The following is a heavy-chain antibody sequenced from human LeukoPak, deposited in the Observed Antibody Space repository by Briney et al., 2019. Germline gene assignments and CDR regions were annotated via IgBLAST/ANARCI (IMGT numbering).Heavy chain of an antibody. CDR2: IYHSGST. V-gene: IGHV4-4*02. CDR1: GGSISSSNW. CDR3: ARANGGYDLGYFDY. J-gene: IGHJ4*02. D-gene: IGHD5-12*01. Sequence: PSETLSLTCAVSGGSISSSNWWSWVRQPPGKGLEWIGEIYHSGSTNYNPSLKSRVTISVDKSKNQFSLKLSSVTAADTAVYYCARANGGYDLGYFDYWGQGTLVTVSS.